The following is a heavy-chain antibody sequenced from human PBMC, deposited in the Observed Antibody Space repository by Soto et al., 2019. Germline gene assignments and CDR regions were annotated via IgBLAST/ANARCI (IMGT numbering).Heavy chain of an antibody. D-gene: IGHD1-26*01. V-gene: IGHV4-59*01. Sequence: LSLTCTVSGGSISSYYWSWIRQPPGKGLEWIGYIYYSGSTNYNPSLKSRVTISVDTSKNQFSLKLSSVTAADTAVYYCAGSDELRAPGWFDPWGQGTLVTVSS. J-gene: IGHJ5*02. CDR3: AGSDELRAPGWFDP. CDR1: GGSISSYY. CDR2: IYYSGST.